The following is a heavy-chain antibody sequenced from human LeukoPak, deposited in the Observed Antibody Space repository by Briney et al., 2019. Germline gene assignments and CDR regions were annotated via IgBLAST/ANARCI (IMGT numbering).Heavy chain of an antibody. D-gene: IGHD2-2*01. J-gene: IGHJ6*03. CDR3: TRAVRDIVVVPAAAYYYYYMDV. V-gene: IGHV3-49*04. Sequence: GGSLRLSCTASGFTFRDYAMSWVRQAPGKGLEWVGFIRSKAYGGTTEYAASVKGRFTISRDDSKSIAYLQMNSLKTEDTAVYYCTRAVRDIVVVPAAAYYYYYMDVWGKGTTVTVSS. CDR2: IRSKAYGGTT. CDR1: GFTFRDYA.